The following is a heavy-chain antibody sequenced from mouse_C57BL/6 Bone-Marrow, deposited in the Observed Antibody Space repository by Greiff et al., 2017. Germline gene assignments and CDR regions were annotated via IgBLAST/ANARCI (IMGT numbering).Heavy chain of an antibody. V-gene: IGHV1-26*01. J-gene: IGHJ1*03. D-gene: IGHD2-1*01. CDR1: GYTFTDYY. CDR3: ARYGNWYFDV. Sequence: EVKLQQSGPELVKPGASVKISCKASGYTFTDYYMNWVKQSHGKSLEWIGDINPNNGGTSYNQKFKGKATLTVDKSSSTAYMELRSLTSEASAVYYCARYGNWYFDVWGTGTTVTVSS. CDR2: INPNNGGT.